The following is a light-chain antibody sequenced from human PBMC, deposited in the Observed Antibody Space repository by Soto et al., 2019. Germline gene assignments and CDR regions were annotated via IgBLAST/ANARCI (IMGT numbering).Light chain of an antibody. CDR1: QSVSYN. CDR3: QQYNNWPRT. V-gene: IGKV3-15*01. Sequence: EIVMTQSPATLSVSPGERATLSCRASQSVSYNLAWYQQKPGQAPRLLIYGASTRATGFPARFSGSGSGTEFTLIISSLQSEDFAVYYCQQYNNWPRTFGQGTKVDIK. J-gene: IGKJ1*01. CDR2: GAS.